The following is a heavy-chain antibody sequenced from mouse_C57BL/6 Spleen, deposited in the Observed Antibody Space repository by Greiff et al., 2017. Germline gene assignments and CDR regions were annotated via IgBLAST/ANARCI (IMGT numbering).Heavy chain of an antibody. Sequence: VQLQESGAELAKPGASVKLSCKASGYTFTGYWMHWVKQRPGQGLEWIGYINPSSGYTKYNQKFKDKATLTVDKSSSTAYMQLSSLTYEDSAVYYCAREFLNTVGPTTFDDWGQGTTRTVSS. V-gene: IGHV1-7*01. J-gene: IGHJ2*01. CDR3: AREFLNTVGPTTFDD. D-gene: IGHD1-1*01. CDR1: GYTFTGYW. CDR2: INPSSGYT.